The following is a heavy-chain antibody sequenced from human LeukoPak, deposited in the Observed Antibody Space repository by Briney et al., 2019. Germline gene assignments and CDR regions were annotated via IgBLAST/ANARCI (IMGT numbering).Heavy chain of an antibody. CDR3: AKGYSSGWYYFDC. D-gene: IGHD6-19*01. Sequence: GGSLILSCAASGFTFSSYDMHWVRQATGKGLEWVSAIGTAGDTYYADSVKGRFTISRDNSKNTLYLQMNSLRAEDTAVYYCAKGYSSGWYYFDCWGQGTLVTVSS. V-gene: IGHV3-13*04. CDR2: IGTAGDT. J-gene: IGHJ4*02. CDR1: GFTFSSYD.